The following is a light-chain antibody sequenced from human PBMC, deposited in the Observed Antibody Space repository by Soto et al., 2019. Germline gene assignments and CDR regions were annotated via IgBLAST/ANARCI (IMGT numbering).Light chain of an antibody. V-gene: IGKV1-39*01. CDR1: QSISSY. CDR2: AAS. J-gene: IGKJ5*01. CDR3: QQNYSTPPIT. Sequence: DIQMTQSPSSLSASVGDRVTITRRASQSISSYLNWYQQKPGKAPKLLIYAASSLQSGVPSRFSGSGSGTDFTLTISSLQPEDFATYYCQQNYSTPPITFGQGTRLEIK.